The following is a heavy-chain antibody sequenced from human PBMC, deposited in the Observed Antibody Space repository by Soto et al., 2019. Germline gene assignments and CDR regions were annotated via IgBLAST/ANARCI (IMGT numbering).Heavy chain of an antibody. CDR3: TTAERGGSYYSDY. V-gene: IGHV3-15*07. J-gene: IGHJ4*02. CDR1: GFTFTSAW. CDR2: IKRKTDGGTV. Sequence: EVQLVESGGGLVRPGESLRLSCAASGFTFTSAWINWVRQAPGKGLEWAGRIKRKTDGGTVDYGAPVKGRYTISRDDSNNTAYLQMNSLRNEDTAVYYCTTAERGGSYYSDYWGQGTLVTVSS. D-gene: IGHD1-26*01.